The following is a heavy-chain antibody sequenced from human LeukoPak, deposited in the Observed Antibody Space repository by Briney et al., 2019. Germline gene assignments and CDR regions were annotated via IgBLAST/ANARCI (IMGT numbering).Heavy chain of an antibody. CDR2: ISSSGSTI. J-gene: IGHJ4*01. D-gene: IGHD2/OR15-2a*01. CDR1: GFTFSDYY. V-gene: IGHV3-11*01. CDR3: ARVAYALSPSADY. Sequence: GGSLRLSCAASGFTFSDYYMSWIRQVPGKGLEWVSYISSSGSTIYYADSVKGRFTISRDNAKNSLYLQMNSLRAEDTAVYYCARVAYALSPSADYSGHATLLTVSS.